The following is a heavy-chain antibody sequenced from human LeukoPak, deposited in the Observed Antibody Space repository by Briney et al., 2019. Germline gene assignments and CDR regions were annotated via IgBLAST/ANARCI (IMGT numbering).Heavy chain of an antibody. CDR1: GFSISSGYY. D-gene: IGHD4/OR15-4a*01. Sequence: SETLSLTCAVSGFSISSGYYWGWIRQPPGKGLEVIGSLYHSGRTFYNPSIKGRVTISVHTSKNQSSLKVGSVTAAHTGAYYCTSPLTSYGGDYWGQRTLVTVSS. V-gene: IGHV4-38-2*01. J-gene: IGHJ4*02. CDR3: TSPLTSYGGDY. CDR2: LYHSGRT.